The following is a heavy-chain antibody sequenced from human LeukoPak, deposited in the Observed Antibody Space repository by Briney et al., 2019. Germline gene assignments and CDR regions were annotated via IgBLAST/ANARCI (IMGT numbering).Heavy chain of an antibody. D-gene: IGHD5-24*01. CDR3: ARAEKDANNYQYDY. J-gene: IGHJ4*02. Sequence: ASVKVSCKASGYTFTGYYMHWVRQAPGQGLEWMGWINPNSGGTNYAQKFQGRVTMTRDTSTTTVYMELSSLRSEDTAVYYCARAEKDANNYQYDYWGQGTLVTVSS. V-gene: IGHV1-2*02. CDR2: INPNSGGT. CDR1: GYTFTGYY.